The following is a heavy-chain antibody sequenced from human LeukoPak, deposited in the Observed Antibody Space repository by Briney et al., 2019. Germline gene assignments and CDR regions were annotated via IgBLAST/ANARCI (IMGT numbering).Heavy chain of an antibody. CDR3: ARDGRRYCSSTSCHYFDY. D-gene: IGHD2-2*01. CDR1: GFTVSSNY. CDR2: IYSGGST. V-gene: IGHV3-53*01. J-gene: IGHJ4*02. Sequence: GGSLRLSCAASGFTVSSNYMSWVRQAPGKGLEWVSVIYSGGSTYYADSVKGRFTISRDNSKNTLYVQMNSLRAEDTAVYYCARDGRRYCSSTSCHYFDYWGQGTLVTVSS.